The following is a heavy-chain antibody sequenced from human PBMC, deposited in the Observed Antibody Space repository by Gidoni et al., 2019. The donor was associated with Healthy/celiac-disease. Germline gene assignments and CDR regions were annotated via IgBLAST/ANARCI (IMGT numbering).Heavy chain of an antibody. Sequence: EVQLVQSGAEVNKPGESLKLSCKGSGYSFTSYWIGWVRQMPGKGLEWMGIIYPGDSDTRYSPSFQGQVTISADKSISTAYLQWSSLKASDTAMYYCARTDVVVPAAIFVSRWFDPWGQGTLVTVSS. CDR2: IYPGDSDT. D-gene: IGHD2-2*01. V-gene: IGHV5-51*03. J-gene: IGHJ5*02. CDR1: GYSFTSYW. CDR3: ARTDVVVPAAIFVSRWFDP.